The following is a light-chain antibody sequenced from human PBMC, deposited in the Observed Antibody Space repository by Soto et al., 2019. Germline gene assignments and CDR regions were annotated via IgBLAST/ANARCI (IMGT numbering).Light chain of an antibody. CDR2: NAS. Sequence: EVVMTQSPVALSVSPGEGDPLSCRARQSVGRGLAWYQAKSGQAPRLLMYNASTRATGVQARFSGSGSATDFPLIISSLQSEDFEVYYCQQYYFWPLTFGGGPKVEIK. V-gene: IGKV3-15*01. J-gene: IGKJ4*01. CDR1: QSVGRG. CDR3: QQYYFWPLT.